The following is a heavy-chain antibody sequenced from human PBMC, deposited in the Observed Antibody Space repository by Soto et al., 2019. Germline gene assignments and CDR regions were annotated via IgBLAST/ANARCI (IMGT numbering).Heavy chain of an antibody. D-gene: IGHD2-2*01. CDR3: AREPPPPEY. J-gene: IGHJ4*02. V-gene: IGHV1-18*01. Sequence: QVQLVQSGAEVKKPGASVKVSCKASGYTFASYAISWMRQAPGQGLEWMGWISAYNGNTNYAQKLQGRVTIATDASTSTAYMELRSLRSDDTAVYCCAREPPPPEYWGQGTLVTVSS. CDR2: ISAYNGNT. CDR1: GYTFASYA.